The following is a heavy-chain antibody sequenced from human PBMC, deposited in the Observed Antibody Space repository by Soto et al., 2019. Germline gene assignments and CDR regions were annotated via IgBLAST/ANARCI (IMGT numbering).Heavy chain of an antibody. CDR3: ARGIAVAGPYFDY. CDR1: GFTFSSYG. D-gene: IGHD6-19*01. V-gene: IGHV3-33*01. J-gene: IGHJ4*02. Sequence: QVQLVESGGGVVQPGRSLRLSCAASGFTFSSYGMHWVRQAPGKGLEWVAVIWYDGSNKYYADSVKGRFTISRDNXKNTLYLQMNSLRAEDTAVYYCARGIAVAGPYFDYWGQGTLVTVSS. CDR2: IWYDGSNK.